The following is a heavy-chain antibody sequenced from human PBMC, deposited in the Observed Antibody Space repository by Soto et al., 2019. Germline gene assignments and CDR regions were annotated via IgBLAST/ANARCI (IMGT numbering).Heavy chain of an antibody. CDR2: ISSSSSYT. D-gene: IGHD5-12*01. CDR1: GFTFSDYY. J-gene: IGHJ4*02. Sequence: QVQLVESGGGLVKPGGSLRLSCAASGFTFSDYYMRWIRQAPRKGLEWVSYISSSSSYTNYADAVKGRFTISRGNATNSLYLQMNSLRAEDTAVYYCARVDGYNLAVDYWGQGTLVTVSS. V-gene: IGHV3-11*05. CDR3: ARVDGYNLAVDY.